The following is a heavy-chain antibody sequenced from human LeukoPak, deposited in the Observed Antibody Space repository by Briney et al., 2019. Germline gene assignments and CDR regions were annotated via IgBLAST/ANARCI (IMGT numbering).Heavy chain of an antibody. V-gene: IGHV1-18*01. CDR2: ISAYNGNT. CDR3: ARSIVVVPAAPYGMDV. D-gene: IGHD2-2*01. CDR1: GYTFTGYG. Sequence: GASVKVSCKASGYTFTGYGISWVRQAPGQGLEWMGWISAYNGNTNYAQKLQGRVTMTTDTSTSTAYMELRSLRSDDTAVYYCARSIVVVPAAPYGMDVWGQGTTVTVSS. J-gene: IGHJ6*02.